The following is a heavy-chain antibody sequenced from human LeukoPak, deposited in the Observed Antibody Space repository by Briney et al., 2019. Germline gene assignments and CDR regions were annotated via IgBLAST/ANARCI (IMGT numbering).Heavy chain of an antibody. V-gene: IGHV3-23*01. CDR1: GFTFSSLV. D-gene: IGHD1-26*01. CDR3: AKNRIVDY. Sequence: PGRSLRLSCAASGFTFSSLVMHWVRQAPGKGLEWVSAISGSGGSTYYADSVKGRFTISRDNSKNTLYLQMNSLRAEDTAVYYCAKNRIVDYWGQGTLVTVSS. J-gene: IGHJ4*02. CDR2: ISGSGGST.